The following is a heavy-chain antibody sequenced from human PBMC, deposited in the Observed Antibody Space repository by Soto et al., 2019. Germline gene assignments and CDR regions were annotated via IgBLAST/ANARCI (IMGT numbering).Heavy chain of an antibody. CDR2: IYPGDSDT. CDR3: ARICSGGSCYQGGFDY. CDR1: GYSFTSYW. Sequence: PGESLKISCKGSGYSFTSYWIGWVRQMPGKGLEWMGIIYPGDSDTRYSPSFQGQVTISADKSISTAYLQWSSLKASDTAMYYCARICSGGSCYQGGFDYWGQGTLVTVSS. D-gene: IGHD2-15*01. J-gene: IGHJ4*02. V-gene: IGHV5-51*01.